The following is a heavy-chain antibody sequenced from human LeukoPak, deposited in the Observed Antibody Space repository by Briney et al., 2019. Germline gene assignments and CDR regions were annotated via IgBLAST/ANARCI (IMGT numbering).Heavy chain of an antibody. CDR3: ARDQYYYDSSGYYYFDY. D-gene: IGHD3-22*01. J-gene: IGHJ4*02. CDR1: GYTFTSYG. Sequence: GASVKVSCKASGYTFTSYGISGVRQAPGQGLEWMGWISAYNGNTNYAQKLQGRVTMTTDTSTSTAYMELRSLRSDDTAVYYCARDQYYYDSSGYYYFDYWGQGTLVTVSS. V-gene: IGHV1-18*01. CDR2: ISAYNGNT.